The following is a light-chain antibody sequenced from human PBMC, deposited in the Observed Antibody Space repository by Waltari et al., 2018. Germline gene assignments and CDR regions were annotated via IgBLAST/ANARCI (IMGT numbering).Light chain of an antibody. CDR1: DSDVGAYDF. V-gene: IGLV2-14*01. CDR3: SSYTTSSAPGV. CDR2: EVS. J-gene: IGLJ1*01. Sequence: QSALTQPASVSGSPGQSITISCSGTDSDVGAYDFVSWYQQHPGKAPHLIIYEVSNGHSGISNRFSAYKSGNTASLTICGRQAEDEADYYCSSYTTSSAPGVFGTGTRVTVL.